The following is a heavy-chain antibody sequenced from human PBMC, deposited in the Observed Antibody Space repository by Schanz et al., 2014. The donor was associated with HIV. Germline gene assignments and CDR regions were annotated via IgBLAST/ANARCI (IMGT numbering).Heavy chain of an antibody. V-gene: IGHV3-11*04. Sequence: QVQLVESGGGLVKPGGSLRLSCATSGFTFSDYYMSWIRQAPGKGLEWVSSINHSGTTSYYADSVKGRFTISRDNSENTLYLQMNSLRGEDTGVYYCAREGVEXHLDYWGQGTLVTVSS. CDR3: AREGVEXHLDY. J-gene: IGHJ4*02. CDR2: INHSGTTS. CDR1: GFTFSDYY.